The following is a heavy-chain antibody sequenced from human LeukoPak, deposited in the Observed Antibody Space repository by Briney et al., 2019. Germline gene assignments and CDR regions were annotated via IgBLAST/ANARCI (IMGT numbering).Heavy chain of an antibody. CDR1: GGTFSSYA. J-gene: IGHJ4*02. CDR2: IIPIFGTA. CDR3: AREGAARTIFDY. V-gene: IGHV1-69*05. Sequence: SVKVSCKASGGTFSSYAISWVRQAPGQGLEWMGGIIPIFGTANYAQKFQGRVTITTDESTSTAYMELSSLRSEDTAVYYCAREGAARTIFDYWGQGTLVTVSS. D-gene: IGHD6-6*01.